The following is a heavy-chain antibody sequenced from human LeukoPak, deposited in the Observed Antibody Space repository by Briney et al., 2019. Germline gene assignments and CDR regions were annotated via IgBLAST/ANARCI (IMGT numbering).Heavy chain of an antibody. CDR2: LSSGGST. D-gene: IGHD7-27*01. J-gene: IGHJ2*01. V-gene: IGHV4-39*01. CDR1: GGSISSSNHY. CDR3: ARRGKLGRYWYFDL. Sequence: SETLSLTCTVSGGSISSSNHYWGWIRQPPGKGLEWIGSLSSGGSTYYNPSLKSRVTISVDTSKNQFSLRLSSMTAADTAVYYCARRGKLGRYWYFDLWGRGTLVTVSS.